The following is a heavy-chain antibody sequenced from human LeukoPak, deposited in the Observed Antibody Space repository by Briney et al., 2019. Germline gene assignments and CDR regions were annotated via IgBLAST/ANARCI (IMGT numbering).Heavy chain of an antibody. V-gene: IGHV4-59*04. CDR1: GDSISSNY. CDR2: IYYSGST. J-gene: IGHJ4*02. Sequence: SETLSLTCTVSGDSISSNYWSWIRQPPGKGLEWIGYIYYSGSTYYNPSLKSRVTISVDTSKNQFSLKLSSVTAADTAVYYCARQYFLILSLYYFDYWGQGTLVTVSS. CDR3: ARQYFLILSLYYFDY. D-gene: IGHD3-16*01.